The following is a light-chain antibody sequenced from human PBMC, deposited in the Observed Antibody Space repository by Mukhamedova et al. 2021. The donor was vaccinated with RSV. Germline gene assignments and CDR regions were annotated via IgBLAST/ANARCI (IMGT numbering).Light chain of an antibody. J-gene: IGLJ1*01. CDR1: VGAYNY. CDR2: DVS. Sequence: VGAYNYVSWYQQHPGKAPKLMIYDVSKRPSGVPDRFSGSKSGNTASLTISGLQAEDEADYYCCSYAGTYTSFGTGTQVTVL. V-gene: IGLV2-11*01. CDR3: CSYAGTYTS.